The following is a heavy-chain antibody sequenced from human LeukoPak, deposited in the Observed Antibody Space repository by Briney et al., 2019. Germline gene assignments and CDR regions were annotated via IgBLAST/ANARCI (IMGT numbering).Heavy chain of an antibody. CDR2: IGSDGSTT. CDR1: GFTFSSYW. Sequence: PGGSLRLSCVASGFTFSSYWMHWVRHPPGNGLVWVPRIGSDGSTTTYADSVKGRFTISRDNAKNTLYLQMNSLRAEDTAVYYCARERSGSSGYYSAIDSWGQGTLVTVSS. V-gene: IGHV3-74*01. J-gene: IGHJ4*02. D-gene: IGHD3-22*01. CDR3: ARERSGSSGYYSAIDS.